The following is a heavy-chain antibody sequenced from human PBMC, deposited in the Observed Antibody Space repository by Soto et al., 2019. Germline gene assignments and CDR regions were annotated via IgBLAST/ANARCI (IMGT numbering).Heavy chain of an antibody. J-gene: IGHJ6*02. CDR1: GFTVSSNY. V-gene: IGHV3-53*01. Sequence: EVQLVESGGGLIQPGGSLRLSCAASGFTVSSNYMSWVRQAPGKGLEWVSVIYSGGSTYYADSVKGRFTISRDNSKNTLYLQMNSRRAEDTAVYYCARAFVVAATYYYCMDVWGQGTTVTVSS. D-gene: IGHD2-15*01. CDR2: IYSGGST. CDR3: ARAFVVAATYYYCMDV.